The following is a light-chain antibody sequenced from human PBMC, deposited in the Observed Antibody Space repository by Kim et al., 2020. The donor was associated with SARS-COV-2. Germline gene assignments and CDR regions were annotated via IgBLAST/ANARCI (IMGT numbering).Light chain of an antibody. J-gene: IGLJ2*01. Sequence: SYELTQPPSVSVAPGRTATLSCGGNNLVARSVHWYQQKPGQAPVLVMYYNNDRPSGIPERFSASTSGNTATLTISRVEAGDEADYFCQVWDSDTDHVVFGGGTQLTVL. CDR1: NLVARS. CDR2: YNN. CDR3: QVWDSDTDHVV. V-gene: IGLV3-21*01.